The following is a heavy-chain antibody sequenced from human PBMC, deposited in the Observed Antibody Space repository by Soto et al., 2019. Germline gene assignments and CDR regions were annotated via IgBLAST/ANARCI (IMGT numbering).Heavy chain of an antibody. Sequence: EVQLVESGGGLVQPGGSLRLSCAASGFTFSNYWMSWVRKAPGKGLEWVASIKQDGSEKYYVDSVKGRFTISRDNAKNSLYLQMNSLRAEDTAVYYCASRASGGIRISFDPWGQGTLVTVSS. J-gene: IGHJ5*02. D-gene: IGHD2-15*01. CDR1: GFTFSNYW. V-gene: IGHV3-7*01. CDR3: ASRASGGIRISFDP. CDR2: IKQDGSEK.